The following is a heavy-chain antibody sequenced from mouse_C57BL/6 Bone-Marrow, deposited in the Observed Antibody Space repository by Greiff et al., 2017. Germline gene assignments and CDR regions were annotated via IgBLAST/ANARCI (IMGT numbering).Heavy chain of an antibody. CDR3: ARGGIDSNYWYFDV. D-gene: IGHD2-5*01. CDR1: GYTFTSYW. CDR2: IYPGSGST. Sequence: QVQLQQPGAELVKPGASVKMSCKASGYTFTSYWITWVKQRPGQGLEWIGDIYPGSGSTNYNEKFKSKATLTVDTSSSTGYMQLSSLTSEDSAVYYCARGGIDSNYWYFDVWGTGTTVTVSS. V-gene: IGHV1-55*01. J-gene: IGHJ1*03.